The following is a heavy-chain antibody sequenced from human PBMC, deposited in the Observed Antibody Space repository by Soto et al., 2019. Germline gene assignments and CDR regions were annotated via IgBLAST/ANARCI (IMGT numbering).Heavy chain of an antibody. CDR1: GGSISSGGYY. V-gene: IGHV4-31*03. Sequence: QVQLQESGPGLVKPSQTLSLTCTVSGGSISSGGYYWSWIRQHPGKGLEWIGYIYYSGSTYYNPSLKSRVTISVDTSKNQFTLKLSSVTAADTAVYYCARDRNDYGDPIPIWGQGTLVTVSS. CDR3: ARDRNDYGDPIPI. CDR2: IYYSGST. D-gene: IGHD4-17*01. J-gene: IGHJ4*02.